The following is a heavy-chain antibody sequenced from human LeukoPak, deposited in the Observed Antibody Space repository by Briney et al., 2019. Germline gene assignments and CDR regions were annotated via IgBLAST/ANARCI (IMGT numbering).Heavy chain of an antibody. J-gene: IGHJ4*02. D-gene: IGHD6-13*01. CDR1: GGSISSYY. CDR3: ARCLSGAAAGAYYFDY. V-gene: IGHV4-59*12. Sequence: PSETLSLTCTVSGGSISSYYWSWIRQPPGKGLEWIGYIYYSGSTNYNPSLKSRVTISVDTSKNQFSLKLSSVTAADTAVYYCARCLSGAAAGAYYFDYWGQGTLVTVSS. CDR2: IYYSGST.